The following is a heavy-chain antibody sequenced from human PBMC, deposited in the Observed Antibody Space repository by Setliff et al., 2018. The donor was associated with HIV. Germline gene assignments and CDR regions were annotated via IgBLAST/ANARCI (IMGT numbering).Heavy chain of an antibody. D-gene: IGHD3-3*01. CDR1: GFSFSDFV. CDR3: VRVVTIFSTGPHFNP. V-gene: IGHV3-74*03. CDR2: ISPDGSST. Sequence: GGSLRLSCAASGFSFSDFVMHWVRQAPGKGLEWVSRISPDGSSTMYADSVKGRFTISRDNAKNTVYLQMNSLRAEDTAVYYCVRVVTIFSTGPHFNPWGQGTLVTVSS. J-gene: IGHJ5*02.